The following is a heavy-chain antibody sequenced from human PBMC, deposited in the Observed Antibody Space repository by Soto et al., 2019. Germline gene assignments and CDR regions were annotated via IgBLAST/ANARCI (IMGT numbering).Heavy chain of an antibody. CDR1: GFTFSSYG. Sequence: GGSLRLSCAASGFTFSSYGMHWVRQAPGKGLEWVAVISYDGINKYYADSVKGRFTISRDNSKNTLYLQMNSLRAEGTAVYYCAKGGDYYDFWSGYSYDDAFDIWGQGTMVTVSS. CDR2: ISYDGINK. CDR3: AKGGDYYDFWSGYSYDDAFDI. D-gene: IGHD3-3*01. V-gene: IGHV3-30*18. J-gene: IGHJ3*02.